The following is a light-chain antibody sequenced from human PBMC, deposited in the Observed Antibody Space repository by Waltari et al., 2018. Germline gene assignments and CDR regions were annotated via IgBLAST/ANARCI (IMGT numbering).Light chain of an antibody. J-gene: IGLJ2*01. V-gene: IGLV1-51*02. CDR2: ETK. CDR1: RSNIGGNH. CDR3: GTWDRSLTVGV. Sequence: QSVLTQPPSVSAAPGQKVTISCSGSRSNIGGNHVSWYQQLPGTAPKRLIYETKKRPAGIPDRFSGSKSGPSATLGITGLQTGDEASYYCGTWDRSLTVGVFGGGTVLTVL.